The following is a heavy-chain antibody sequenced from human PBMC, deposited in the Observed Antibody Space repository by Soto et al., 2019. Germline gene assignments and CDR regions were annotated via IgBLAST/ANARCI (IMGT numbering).Heavy chain of an antibody. Sequence: PGGSLRLSCAASGFTFSSYEMNWVRQAPGKGLEWVSYISSSGSTIYYADSVKGRFTISRDNAKNSLYLQMNSLRAEDTAVYYCARITNMVRGAPSYGMDVWGQGTTVTVSS. CDR2: ISSSGSTI. V-gene: IGHV3-48*03. D-gene: IGHD3-10*01. CDR3: ARITNMVRGAPSYGMDV. CDR1: GFTFSSYE. J-gene: IGHJ6*02.